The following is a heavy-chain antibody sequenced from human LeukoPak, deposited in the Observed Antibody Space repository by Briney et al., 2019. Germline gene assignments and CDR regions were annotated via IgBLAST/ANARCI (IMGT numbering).Heavy chain of an antibody. CDR2: ISISGDDT. CDR3: VKGNWLDN. V-gene: IGHV3-23*01. CDR1: GFTFNTHD. D-gene: IGHD1-1*01. J-gene: IGHJ1*01. Sequence: GGSLRLSCTVSGFTFNTHDMTWVRQAPGKGLAWVSGISISGDDTYYADSVKGRFTVSRDNSKSTLYLQMNSLRVDDTAVYYCVKGNWLDNWGQGALVTVAS.